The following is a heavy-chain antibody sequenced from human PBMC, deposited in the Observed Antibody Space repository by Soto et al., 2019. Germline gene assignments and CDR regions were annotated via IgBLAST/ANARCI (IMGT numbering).Heavy chain of an antibody. J-gene: IGHJ4*02. V-gene: IGHV3-74*01. D-gene: IGHD4-17*01. CDR2: INTDGTTT. CDR3: ARGLYGDPVGFDN. CDR1: VFTLSSYW. Sequence: GGSLRLSCAASVFTLSSYWMHWVRQDPRKGLVWVSRINTDGTTTNYADSVKGRFTISRDNAKNTVSLQMNSLRPEDTAVYYCARGLYGDPVGFDNWGQGSPVTVSS.